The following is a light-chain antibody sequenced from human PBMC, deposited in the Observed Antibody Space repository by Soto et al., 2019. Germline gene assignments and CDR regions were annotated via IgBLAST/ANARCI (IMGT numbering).Light chain of an antibody. CDR2: QNN. CDR3: QAWDSSTHVV. Sequence: SYELTQPPSVSVSPGQTASITCSGDKLGDKSVCWYQQKPGQSPVLVIYQNNKRPSGIPERFSASNSGNTATLTISGTQAMDEADYYCQAWDSSTHVVFGGGTKVTVL. J-gene: IGLJ2*01. CDR1: KLGDKS. V-gene: IGLV3-1*01.